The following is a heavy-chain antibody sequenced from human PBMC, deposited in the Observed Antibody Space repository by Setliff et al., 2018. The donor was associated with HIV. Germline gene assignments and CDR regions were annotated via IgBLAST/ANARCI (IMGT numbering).Heavy chain of an antibody. D-gene: IGHD4-4*01. CDR3: ARDSGDDYSDYYYYGMDV. J-gene: IGHJ6*02. Sequence: SVKVSCKASGGTFDNYAVKWVRQAPGQGLEWMGEVIPIFNIVNYAQKFQGRVTITADESTGTAYMDLSSLRSEDTALYYCARDSGDDYSDYYYYGMDVWGQGTTVTVSS. CDR2: VIPIFNIV. CDR1: GGTFDNYA. V-gene: IGHV1-69*13.